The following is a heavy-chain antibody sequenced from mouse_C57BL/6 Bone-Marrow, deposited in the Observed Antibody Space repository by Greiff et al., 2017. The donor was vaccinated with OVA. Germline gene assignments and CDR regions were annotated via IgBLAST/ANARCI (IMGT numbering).Heavy chain of an antibody. D-gene: IGHD1-1*01. CDR2: ISSGGSYT. V-gene: IGHV5-6*01. Sequence: EVKLMESGGDLVKPGGSLKLSCAASGFTFSSYGMSWVRQTPDKRLEWVATISSGGSYTYYPDSVKGRFTISRDNAKNTLYLQLSSLKSEDTAMYYCASLVTTVVATPTWYIDVWGTGTTVTASS. CDR3: ASLVTTVVATPTWYIDV. CDR1: GFTFSSYG. J-gene: IGHJ1*03.